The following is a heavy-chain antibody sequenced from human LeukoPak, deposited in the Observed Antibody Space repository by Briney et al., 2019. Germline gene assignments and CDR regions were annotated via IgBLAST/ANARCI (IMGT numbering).Heavy chain of an antibody. J-gene: IGHJ4*02. Sequence: GGSLRLSCAASGFTFSSYGMHWVRQAPGKGLEWVAFIRYDGSNKYYADSVKGRFTISRDNSKNTLYLQMNSLRAEDTAVYYCAKDQARHCSSTSCYTVHYWGQGTLVTVSS. CDR3: AKDQARHCSSTSCYTVHY. CDR2: IRYDGSNK. CDR1: GFTFSSYG. D-gene: IGHD2-2*02. V-gene: IGHV3-30*02.